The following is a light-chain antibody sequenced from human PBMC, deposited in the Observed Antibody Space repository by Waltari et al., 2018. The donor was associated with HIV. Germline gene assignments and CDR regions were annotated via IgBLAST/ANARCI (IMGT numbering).Light chain of an antibody. CDR1: SSDVGGYNY. V-gene: IGLV2-14*03. CDR2: DVS. CDR3: SSYTSSSTWV. J-gene: IGLJ3*02. Sequence: QSALTQPASVSGSPGQSIPISCTGTSSDVGGYNYVSWYQQHPGKAPKLMIYDVSNRPSGVSNRFSGSKSGNTASLTISGLQAEDEADYYCSSYTSSSTWVFGGGTNLTVL.